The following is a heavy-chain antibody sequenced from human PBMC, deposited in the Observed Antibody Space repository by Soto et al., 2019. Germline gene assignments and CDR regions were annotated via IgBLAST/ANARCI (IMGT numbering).Heavy chain of an antibody. D-gene: IGHD2-15*01. CDR3: ARHRPQEDGSKKGFDH. CDR2: IYPDDSDT. J-gene: IGHJ4*02. CDR1: GFNFPTFW. Sequence: GESLKISCKHSGFNFPTFWIAWVRQMPGKGLEWMGTIYPDDSDTRYSPSFQGQVTISADKSIQTAYLQWGSLKASDSALYYCARHRPQEDGSKKGFDHWGQGTLVTVSS. V-gene: IGHV5-51*01.